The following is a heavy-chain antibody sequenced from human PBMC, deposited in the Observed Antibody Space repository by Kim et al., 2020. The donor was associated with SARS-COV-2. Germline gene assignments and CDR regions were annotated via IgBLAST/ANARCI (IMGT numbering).Heavy chain of an antibody. J-gene: IGHJ6*02. CDR1: GGSISSYY. D-gene: IGHD2-2*01. Sequence: SETLSLTCTVSGGSISSYYWSWIRQPPGKGLEWIGYIYYSGSTNYNPSLKSRVTISVDTSKNQFSLKLSSVTAADTAVYYCARALPAAPSYYSYYGMDVWGQGTTVTVSS. V-gene: IGHV4-59*13. CDR3: ARALPAAPSYYSYYGMDV. CDR2: IYYSGST.